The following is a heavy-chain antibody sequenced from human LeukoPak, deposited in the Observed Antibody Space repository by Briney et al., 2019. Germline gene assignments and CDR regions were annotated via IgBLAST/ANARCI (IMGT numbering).Heavy chain of an antibody. D-gene: IGHD2-15*01. J-gene: IGHJ6*01. CDR2: IYETGST. V-gene: IGHV4-39*01. Sequence: SETLSLICTVSGASLSSSTYYWGWIRQPPGTGLEWIGCIYETGSTYYKSSLKSRVTISVDTSKNQFSLRLSSVTAADTAVYYCARHSGSGYYFYFYTMDVWGQGATVTVSS. CDR3: ARHSGSGYYFYFYTMDV. CDR1: GASLSSSTYY.